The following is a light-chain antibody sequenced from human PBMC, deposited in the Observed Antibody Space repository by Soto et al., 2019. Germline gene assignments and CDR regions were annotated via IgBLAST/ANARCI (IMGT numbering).Light chain of an antibody. CDR3: KQSFRTPRP. J-gene: IGKJ1*01. V-gene: IGKV1-39*01. Sequence: IQMTQSPSSVSASVGDRVILTCRASQRISSWLAWYHQRPGKAPKLLIYATSTLETGVPSRFSGSGSVTDFTLTISSLQTGDFGTYYCKQSFRTPRPFGQGTKVEIK. CDR1: QRISSW. CDR2: ATS.